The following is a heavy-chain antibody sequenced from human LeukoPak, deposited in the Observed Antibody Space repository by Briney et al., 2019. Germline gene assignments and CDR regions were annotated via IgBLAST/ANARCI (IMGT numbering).Heavy chain of an antibody. CDR2: INAGNGNI. Sequence: GASVKVSCKASGYTFTSYAIHWVRQAPGQRLEWMGRINAGNGNIIYSQNFQGRVTMTRDTSTSTVYMELSSLRSEDTAVYYCARESAAAGTFAPDYWGQGTLVTVSS. V-gene: IGHV1-3*01. J-gene: IGHJ4*02. CDR1: GYTFTSYA. D-gene: IGHD6-13*01. CDR3: ARESAAAGTFAPDY.